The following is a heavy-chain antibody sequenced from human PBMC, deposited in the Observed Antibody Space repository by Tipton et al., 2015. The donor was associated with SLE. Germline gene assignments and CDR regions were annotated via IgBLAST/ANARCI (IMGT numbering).Heavy chain of an antibody. D-gene: IGHD6-6*01. Sequence: TLSLTCTVSGGSISSGSYYWSWIRQPPGKELEWIGEMNHSGSTNYKPSLKSRVTISVDKSKKQFSRKLSSVTAADTAVYYCARVYSNSPGLDWFDPWGQGSLVTVSS. J-gene: IGHJ5*02. CDR3: ARVYSNSPGLDWFDP. CDR1: GGSISSGSYY. V-gene: IGHV4-61*05. CDR2: MNHSGST.